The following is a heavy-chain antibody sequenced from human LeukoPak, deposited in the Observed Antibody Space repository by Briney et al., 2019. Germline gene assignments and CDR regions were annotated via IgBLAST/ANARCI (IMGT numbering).Heavy chain of an antibody. CDR2: IYYSGST. D-gene: IGHD4/OR15-4a*01. Sequence: SETLSLTCTVSGGSISSYYWSWIRQPPGKGLEWIGYIYYSGSTNYNPSLKSRVTISVDTSKNQFSLKLNSVTAADTAVYYCARSVLGYYYYMDVWGKGTTVTVSS. J-gene: IGHJ6*03. V-gene: IGHV4-59*01. CDR3: ARSVLGYYYYMDV. CDR1: GGSISSYY.